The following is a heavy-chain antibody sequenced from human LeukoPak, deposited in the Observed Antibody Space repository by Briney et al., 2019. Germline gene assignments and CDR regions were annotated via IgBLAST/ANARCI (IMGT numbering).Heavy chain of an antibody. D-gene: IGHD1-1*01. CDR1: GGSISSSSYY. CDR2: IYYSGNT. J-gene: IGHJ4*02. CDR3: ARANEEGFDY. Sequence: SETLSLTCTVSGGSISSSSYYWGWIRQPPGKGLESIGNIYYSGNTYYNPSLKSRVTISVDTSKNQFSLKLSSVTAADTAVYYCARANEEGFDYWGQGTLVTVSS. V-gene: IGHV4-39*07.